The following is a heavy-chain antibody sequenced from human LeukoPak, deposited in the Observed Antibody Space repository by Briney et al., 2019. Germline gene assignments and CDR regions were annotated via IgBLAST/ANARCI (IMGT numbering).Heavy chain of an antibody. CDR1: GYTFTTYY. CDR2: INPSTGST. CDR3: ARAEDLSSWYIPSFFDY. V-gene: IGHV1-46*01. J-gene: IGHJ4*02. Sequence: ASVKVSCKASGYTFTTYYMHWVRQAPGPGLEWMGIINPSTGSTRYAQKFQGRVTMTRDMSTSTVYMELSSLRSEDTAVYYRARAEDLSSWYIPSFFDYWGQGTLVTVSS. D-gene: IGHD6-13*01.